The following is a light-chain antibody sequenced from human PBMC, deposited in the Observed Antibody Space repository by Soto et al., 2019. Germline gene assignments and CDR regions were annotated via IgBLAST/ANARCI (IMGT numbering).Light chain of an antibody. V-gene: IGLV2-23*01. CDR3: CLYIGATTYV. J-gene: IGLJ1*01. CDR2: EGH. CDR1: SGFVGRFSL. Sequence: ALAQPASVSGSPGQAITISCTGTSGFVGRFSLVSVYQQHPGKAPKVIISEGHRRPSGVPDRFSGSTSVNSASLTISGLQADDEADYYCCLYIGATTYVFGTGTKVTVL.